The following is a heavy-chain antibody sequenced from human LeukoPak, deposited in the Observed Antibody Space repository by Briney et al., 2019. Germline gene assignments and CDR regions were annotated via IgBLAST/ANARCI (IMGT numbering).Heavy chain of an antibody. J-gene: IGHJ4*02. Sequence: GGSLRLSCAASGFTFSSYAMRWVRQAPGKGLEWVAAISGSGGSTYYADSVKGRFTISRDNSKNTLYLQMNSLRAEDTAVYYCGKDSTYYYDSSGYYYGAYFDYWGQGTLVTVSS. CDR3: GKDSTYYYDSSGYYYGAYFDY. V-gene: IGHV3-23*01. CDR2: ISGSGGST. D-gene: IGHD3-22*01. CDR1: GFTFSSYA.